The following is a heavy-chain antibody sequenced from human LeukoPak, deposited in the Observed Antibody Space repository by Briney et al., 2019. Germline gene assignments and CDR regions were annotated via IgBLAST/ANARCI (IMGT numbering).Heavy chain of an antibody. CDR1: GFTFSSYW. CDR2: IRQGGSEK. V-gene: IGHV3-7*01. J-gene: IGHJ5*02. Sequence: GGSLRLSCAASGFTFSSYWMSWVRQAPGKGLEWVANIRQGGSEKYYVDSVKGRFTISRDNAKNSLYLQMNSLRAEDTAVYYCARDPEWELSWFDPWGQGTLVTVSS. CDR3: ARDPEWELSWFDP. D-gene: IGHD1-26*01.